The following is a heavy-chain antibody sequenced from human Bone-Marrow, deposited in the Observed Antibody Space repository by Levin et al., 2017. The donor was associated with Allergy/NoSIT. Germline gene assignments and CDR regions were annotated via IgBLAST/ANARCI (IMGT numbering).Heavy chain of an antibody. CDR1: GFTFSTYW. CDR2: LKSDGSGT. J-gene: IGHJ4*02. V-gene: IGHV3-74*01. CDR3: VAGGNSGY. D-gene: IGHD4-23*01. Sequence: GGSLRLSCAASGFTFSTYWMHWVRQAPGKGLVWVSRLKSDGSGTSYADSVKGRFTISRDNAKSTLYLQMNSLRVEDTGLYYCVAGGNSGYWGQGTLVTVSS.